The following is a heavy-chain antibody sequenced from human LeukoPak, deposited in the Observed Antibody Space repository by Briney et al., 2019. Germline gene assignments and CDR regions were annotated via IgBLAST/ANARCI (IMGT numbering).Heavy chain of an antibody. D-gene: IGHD1-26*01. V-gene: IGHV4-4*07. CDR3: ARIPAGWTVGATVP. CDR1: GGSISSYY. Sequence: SETLSLTCTVSGGSISSYYWSWIRQPAGKGLEWIGRIYTSGSTNYNPSLKSRVTMSVDTSKNQFPLKLSSVTAADTAVYCCARIPAGWTVGATVPWGQGTLVTVSS. CDR2: IYTSGST. J-gene: IGHJ5*02.